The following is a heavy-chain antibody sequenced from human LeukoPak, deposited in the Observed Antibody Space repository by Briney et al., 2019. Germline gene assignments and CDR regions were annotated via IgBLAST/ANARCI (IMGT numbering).Heavy chain of an antibody. CDR1: GYTFTGYY. J-gene: IGHJ6*03. V-gene: IGHV1-2*02. D-gene: IGHD3-3*01. CDR3: ARSPRRRITIFGVVTHYYMDV. CDR2: INPNSGGT. Sequence: GASVKVSCKASGYTFTGYYMHWVRQAPGQGLEWMGWINPNSGGTNYAQKFQGRVTMTRDTSISTAYMELSRLRSEDTAVYYCARSPRRRITIFGVVTHYYMDVWGKGTTVTVSS.